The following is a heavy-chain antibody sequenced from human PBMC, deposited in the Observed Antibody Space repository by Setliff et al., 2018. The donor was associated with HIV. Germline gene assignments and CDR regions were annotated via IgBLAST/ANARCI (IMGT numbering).Heavy chain of an antibody. CDR2: ISSTSTYI. CDR3: AKDPSDSSSWYYFHY. CDR1: GGSFSGYY. D-gene: IGHD6-13*01. J-gene: IGHJ4*02. V-gene: IGHV3-21*06. Sequence: ETLSLTCAVYGGSFSGYYWSWVRQAPGKGLEWVSSISSTSTYIYYADSVKGRFTISRDDAKNSLYLQMNSLRAEDTAVYYCAKDPSDSSSWYYFHYWGQGALVTVSS.